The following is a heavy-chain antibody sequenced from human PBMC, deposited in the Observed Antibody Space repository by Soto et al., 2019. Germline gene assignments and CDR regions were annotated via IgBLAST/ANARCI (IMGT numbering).Heavy chain of an antibody. V-gene: IGHV3-33*01. CDR2: IWYDGTNK. J-gene: IGHJ6*02. Sequence: QVQLVESGGGVVQPGRSLRLSCAASGFTFSSYGMHWVRQAPGKGLEWVAVIWYDGTNKYYADSVKGRFTISRDNPKNTLYLPMSSLRAEDTAVYYCARVPPSSRWYRLTPEYYGMDVWGQGTTVTVSS. D-gene: IGHD6-13*01. CDR3: ARVPPSSRWYRLTPEYYGMDV. CDR1: GFTFSSYG.